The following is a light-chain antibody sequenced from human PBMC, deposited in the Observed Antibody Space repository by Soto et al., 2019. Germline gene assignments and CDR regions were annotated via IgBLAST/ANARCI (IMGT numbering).Light chain of an antibody. CDR2: GAS. CDR3: QQYNRWPIT. J-gene: IGKJ5*01. CDR1: QSVTSH. V-gene: IGKV3-15*01. Sequence: EIVMTQSPATLSASPGERATLSCRASQSVTSHLGRYQQKPGQAPRLLMYGASTRATGIPARFSASGSGTEFTLTISGLQSEDFAVYYCQQYNRWPITFGQGTRLEIK.